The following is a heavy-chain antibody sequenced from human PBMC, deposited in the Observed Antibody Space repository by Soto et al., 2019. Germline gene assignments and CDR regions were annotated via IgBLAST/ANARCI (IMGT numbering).Heavy chain of an antibody. Sequence: PGGSLRLSCAASGFTFNKSWMHWFRQAPGKGLVWVSHIYSDGSVTGYADSVKGRFTISRDNAKNTLYLQMNSLRIEDTAVYFCATDGSYAQHVWGQGTTVTVSS. CDR3: ATDGSYAQHV. CDR1: GFTFNKSW. D-gene: IGHD2-2*01. CDR2: IYSDGSVT. J-gene: IGHJ6*02. V-gene: IGHV3-74*01.